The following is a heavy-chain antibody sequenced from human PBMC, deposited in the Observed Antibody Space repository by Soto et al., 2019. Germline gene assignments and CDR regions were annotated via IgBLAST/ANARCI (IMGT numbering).Heavy chain of an antibody. CDR3: ARHSGLERGHYYYGMDV. V-gene: IGHV1-69*12. Sequence: QVQLVQSGAEVKKPGSSVKVSCKASGGTFSSYAISWVRQAPGQGLEWMGGIIPIFGTANYAQKFQGRVTITADESTSTAYMELSSLRSEDTAVHYCARHSGLERGHYYYGMDVWGQGTTVTVSS. J-gene: IGHJ6*02. CDR1: GGTFSSYA. CDR2: IIPIFGTA. D-gene: IGHD1-1*01.